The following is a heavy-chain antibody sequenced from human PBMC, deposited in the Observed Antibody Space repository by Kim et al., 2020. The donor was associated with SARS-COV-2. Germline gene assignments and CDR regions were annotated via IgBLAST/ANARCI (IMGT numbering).Heavy chain of an antibody. V-gene: IGHV3-9*01. CDR1: GFTFGDYA. J-gene: IGHJ6*02. CDR3: AKSMVRSYYGMDV. D-gene: IGHD3-10*01. Sequence: GGSLRLSCAASGFTFGDYAMHWVRQAPGKGLEWVSGISWKSGCIGYADSVKGRFTISRDNAKNSLYLQMNSLRAEDTALYYCAKSMVRSYYGMDVWGQGTTVTVSS. CDR2: ISWKSGCI.